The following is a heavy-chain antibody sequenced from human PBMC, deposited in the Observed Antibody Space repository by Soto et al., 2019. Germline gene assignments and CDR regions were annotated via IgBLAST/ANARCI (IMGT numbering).Heavy chain of an antibody. CDR3: ARGAVAALMSWFDP. Sequence: QVQLQESGPGLVKPSQILSLTCTVSGGSISSGGYYWSWIRQHPGKGLEWIGYIYYSGSTYYNPSLKSRVTISVDTSKNQFSLKLSSVTAADTAVYYCARGAVAALMSWFDPWGQGTLVTVSS. V-gene: IGHV4-31*03. CDR2: IYYSGST. D-gene: IGHD6-19*01. J-gene: IGHJ5*02. CDR1: GGSISSGGYY.